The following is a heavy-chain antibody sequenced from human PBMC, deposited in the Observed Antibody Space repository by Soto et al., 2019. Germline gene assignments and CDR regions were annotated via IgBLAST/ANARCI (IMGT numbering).Heavy chain of an antibody. V-gene: IGHV1-3*01. J-gene: IGHJ3*02. Sequence: QVQLVQSGAEVKKPGASVKVSCKASGYTFTSYAMHWVRQAPGQRLEWMGWINAGNGNTKYSQKFQGRVTITRDTSASTAYMELSSLRSEDTAVYYCARDPMVRGGLPGYDAFDIWGQGTMVTVSS. CDR1: GYTFTSYA. D-gene: IGHD3-10*01. CDR2: INAGNGNT. CDR3: ARDPMVRGGLPGYDAFDI.